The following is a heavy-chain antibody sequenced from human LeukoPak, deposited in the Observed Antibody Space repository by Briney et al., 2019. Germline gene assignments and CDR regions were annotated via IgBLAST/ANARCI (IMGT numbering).Heavy chain of an antibody. J-gene: IGHJ6*02. CDR1: GFALSSHW. CDR2: VNRDGSET. D-gene: IGHD3-3*01. V-gene: IGHV3-7*01. Sequence: GGSLGLSCAASGFALSSHWMTWVRQVPGRGPEWVANVNRDGSETYYLDSVKGRFTISKDNAKNSLYLQMNSLRAEDTAVYYCARAQLRFLEWFLGMDVWGQGTTVTVSS. CDR3: ARAQLRFLEWFLGMDV.